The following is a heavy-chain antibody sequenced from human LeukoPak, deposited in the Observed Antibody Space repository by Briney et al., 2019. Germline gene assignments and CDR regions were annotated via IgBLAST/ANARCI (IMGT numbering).Heavy chain of an antibody. CDR2: ISASGGST. D-gene: IGHD2-2*01. J-gene: IGHJ6*02. CDR3: ARLGGVPAAKRYYYYYYGMDV. V-gene: IGHV3-23*01. Sequence: PGGSLRLSCAASGFTFSVYAMSWVRQAPGKGLEWVSSISASGGSTYYADSVKGRFTISRDNSKNTLYLQMNSLRAEDTAVYYCARLGGVPAAKRYYYYYYGMDVWGQGTTVTVSS. CDR1: GFTFSVYA.